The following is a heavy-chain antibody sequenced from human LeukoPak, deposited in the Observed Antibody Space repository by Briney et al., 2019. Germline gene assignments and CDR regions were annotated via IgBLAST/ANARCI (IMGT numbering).Heavy chain of an antibody. CDR2: IWYDGSNK. CDR3: AKDQQLWRDSLAADY. J-gene: IGHJ4*02. Sequence: GGSLRLSCAASGFTFSSYGMHWVRQAPGKGLEWVAVIWYDGSNKYYADSVKGRFTISRDNSKNTLYLQMNSLRAEDTAVYYCAKDQQLWRDSLAADYWGQGTLVTVSS. D-gene: IGHD5-18*01. V-gene: IGHV3-33*06. CDR1: GFTFSSYG.